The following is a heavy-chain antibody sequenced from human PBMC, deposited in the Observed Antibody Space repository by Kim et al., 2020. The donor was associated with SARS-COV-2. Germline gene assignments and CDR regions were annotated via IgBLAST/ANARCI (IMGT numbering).Heavy chain of an antibody. CDR2: IYYSGST. CDR3: ARVESSITMIVGTVEV. Sequence: SETLSLTCTVSGGSISSGGYYWSWIRQHPGKGLEWIGYIYYSGSTYYNPSLKSRVTISVDTSKNQFSLKLSSVTAANTAVYYCARVESSITMIVGTVEVWGQGTTGTVSS. CDR1: GGSISSGGYY. V-gene: IGHV4-31*03. D-gene: IGHD3-22*01. J-gene: IGHJ6*02.